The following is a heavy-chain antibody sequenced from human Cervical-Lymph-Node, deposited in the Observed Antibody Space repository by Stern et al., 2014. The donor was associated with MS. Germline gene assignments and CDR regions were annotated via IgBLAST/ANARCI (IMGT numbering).Heavy chain of an antibody. CDR1: GYTFSNFW. V-gene: IGHV5-51*01. D-gene: IGHD3-22*01. CDR3: VRRRDSAGYDTFDL. Sequence: EVQLEESGAEVKKPGESLKISCRTSGYTFSNFWIGWGRQMPGKGLEWMGVIYPADSDTTYSPSFQGQVTISADESISTAYLQWRSLKASDTAMYYCVRRRDSAGYDTFDLWGQGTMLIVSS. J-gene: IGHJ3*01. CDR2: IYPADSDT.